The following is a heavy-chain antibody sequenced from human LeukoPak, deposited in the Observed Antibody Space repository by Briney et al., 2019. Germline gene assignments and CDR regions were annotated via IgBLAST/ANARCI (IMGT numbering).Heavy chain of an antibody. V-gene: IGHV4-34*01. CDR1: GGSFSGYY. CDR3: ARPGAYSNRGALGY. D-gene: IGHD4-11*01. CDR2: INHSGST. J-gene: IGHJ4*02. Sequence: NPSETLSLTCAVYGGSFSGYYWSWIRQPPGKGLEWIGKINHSGSTNYNPSLKSRVTISVDTSKNQFSLELSSVTAADTAVNYCARPGAYSNRGALGYWGQGTLVTVSS.